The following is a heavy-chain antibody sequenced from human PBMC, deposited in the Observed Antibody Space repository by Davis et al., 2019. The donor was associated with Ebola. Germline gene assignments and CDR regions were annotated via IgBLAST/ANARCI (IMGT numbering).Heavy chain of an antibody. CDR1: GGTFSSYA. V-gene: IGHV1-69*13. Sequence: SLKVSCNASGGTFSSYAISWVRQAPGQGLEWMGGIIPIFGTANYAQKFQGRVTITADESTSTAYMELSSLRSEDTAVYYCARDLGYSYGPGSSDWGQGTLVTVSS. CDR2: IIPIFGTA. J-gene: IGHJ4*02. D-gene: IGHD5-18*01. CDR3: ARDLGYSYGPGSSD.